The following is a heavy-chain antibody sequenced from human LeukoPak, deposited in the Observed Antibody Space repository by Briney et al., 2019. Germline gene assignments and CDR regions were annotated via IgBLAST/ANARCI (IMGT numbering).Heavy chain of an antibody. J-gene: IGHJ5*02. CDR3: ARDGGYSGYDADR. Sequence: GGSLRLSCAASGFTLSTYSMKWVRQAPGKGLEWVSYISDSSAMYYADSVRGRFTISRENDKNSLFLQMNSLRAEDTAVYYCARDGGYSGYDADRWGQGTLVTVSS. D-gene: IGHD5-12*01. V-gene: IGHV3-48*01. CDR1: GFTLSTYS. CDR2: ISDSSAM.